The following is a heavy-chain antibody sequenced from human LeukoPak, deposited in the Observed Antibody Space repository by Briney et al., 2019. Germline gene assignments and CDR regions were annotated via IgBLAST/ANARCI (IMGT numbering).Heavy chain of an antibody. D-gene: IGHD6-13*01. CDR3: ARDGPIAAAGTHDY. V-gene: IGHV3-21*01. Sequence: PGGSLRLSCAASGFTFTTYSMNWVRQAPGKGLEWVSSISSSSSYIYYADSVKGRFTISRDNAKNSLYLQMNSLRAEDTAVYYCARDGPIAAAGTHDYWGQGTLVTVSS. J-gene: IGHJ4*02. CDR1: GFTFTTYS. CDR2: ISSSSSYI.